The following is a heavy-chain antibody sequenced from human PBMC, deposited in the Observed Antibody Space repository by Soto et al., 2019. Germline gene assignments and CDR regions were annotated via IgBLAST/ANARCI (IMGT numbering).Heavy chain of an antibody. D-gene: IGHD5-18*01. J-gene: IGHJ4*02. Sequence: GASVKVSCKASGYTFTSYGISWVRQAPGQGLEWMGWISAYNGNTNYAQKLQGRLTMTTDTFTSTAYMELRSLRSDDTAVYYCARNSYGGPRVGFDYWGQGTLVTVSS. CDR1: GYTFTSYG. CDR3: ARNSYGGPRVGFDY. CDR2: ISAYNGNT. V-gene: IGHV1-18*01.